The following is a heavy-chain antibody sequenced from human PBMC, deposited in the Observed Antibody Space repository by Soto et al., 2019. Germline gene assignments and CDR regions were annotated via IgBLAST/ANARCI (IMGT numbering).Heavy chain of an antibody. CDR1: WGSVSSNTAT. J-gene: IGHJ4*02. CDR3: AGELDIHHGLGY. D-gene: IGHD6-19*01. CDR2: TYYRSNWNF. V-gene: IGHV6-1*01. Sequence: SQTLSLTCAISWGSVSSNTATWNWVRQSPSRGLEWLGRTYYRSNWNFDYALSVKSRITINPDTSKNQFSLQLNSLTPEDTAVYYCAGELDIHHGLGYWGAGTPVTV.